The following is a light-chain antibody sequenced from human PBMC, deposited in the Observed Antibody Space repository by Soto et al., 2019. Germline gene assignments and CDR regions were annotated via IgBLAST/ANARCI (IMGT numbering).Light chain of an antibody. J-gene: IGLJ1*01. CDR2: EVS. CDR3: SSYTTSSTAYV. Sequence: QSVLTQPASVSGSPGQSITISCTGTNSDVGRYNYVSWYQQQPGKAPKLMICEVSNRPSGVSNRFSGSKSGNTASLTISGLQAEDEADYYCSSYTTSSTAYVFGIGTKVTVL. CDR1: NSDVGRYNY. V-gene: IGLV2-14*01.